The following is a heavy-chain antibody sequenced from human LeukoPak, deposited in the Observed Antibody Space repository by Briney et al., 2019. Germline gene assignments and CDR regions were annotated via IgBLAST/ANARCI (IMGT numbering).Heavy chain of an antibody. D-gene: IGHD3-10*01. CDR3: ARVWYYGSGSYSGYFQH. V-gene: IGHV1-69*13. CDR1: GGTFSSYA. J-gene: IGHJ1*01. CDR2: IIPIFGTA. Sequence: ASVNVSCKASGGTFSSYAISWVRQAPGQGLEWMGGIIPIFGTATYAQKFQGRVTITADESTSTAYMELSSLRSEDTAVYYCARVWYYGSGSYSGYFQHWGQGTLVTDSS.